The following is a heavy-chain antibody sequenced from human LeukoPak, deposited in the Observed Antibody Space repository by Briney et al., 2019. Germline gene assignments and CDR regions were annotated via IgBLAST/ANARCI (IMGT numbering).Heavy chain of an antibody. Sequence: GESLKISCKSSEYSFPNNWIGWVRQMPGKGLEWMGIIYPFDSDTRYSPSFQGQVTISADKSINTAYLQWTSLKASDTAIYYCASFGGTYRYYFDSWGQGTLVTVSS. J-gene: IGHJ4*02. CDR2: IYPFDSDT. CDR1: EYSFPNNW. D-gene: IGHD3-16*02. CDR3: ASFGGTYRYYFDS. V-gene: IGHV5-51*01.